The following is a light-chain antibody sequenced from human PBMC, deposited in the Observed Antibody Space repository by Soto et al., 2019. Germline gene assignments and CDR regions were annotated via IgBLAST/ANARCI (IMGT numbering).Light chain of an antibody. V-gene: IGKV3D-20*02. CDR2: GAS. J-gene: IGKJ5*01. CDR1: QSVSSSY. Sequence: EIVLAQSPATLSLSPGERATLSCRASQSVSSSYLAWYQQKPGQAPRLLIYGASTRATGIPARFSGSGSGTDFTLTISNLEPEDFALYYCQQRSKWPLSVTFGQGTRLEIK. CDR3: QQRSKWPLSVT.